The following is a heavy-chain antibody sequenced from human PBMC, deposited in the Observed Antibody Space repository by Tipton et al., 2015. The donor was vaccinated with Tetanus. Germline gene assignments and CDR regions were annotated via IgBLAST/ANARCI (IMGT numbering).Heavy chain of an antibody. Sequence: LRLSCTVSGGSVSSGSYYWNWVRQPPGKGLEWIGYISYSGSSSFNPSLKSRVTMSVDKSKNQFSLKLTSATAADTAVYYCTRDPYYGGYGWFDPWGQGTLVTVSS. CDR3: TRDPYYGGYGWFDP. V-gene: IGHV4-61*01. CDR2: ISYSGSS. D-gene: IGHD2-21*01. J-gene: IGHJ5*02. CDR1: GGSVSSGSYY.